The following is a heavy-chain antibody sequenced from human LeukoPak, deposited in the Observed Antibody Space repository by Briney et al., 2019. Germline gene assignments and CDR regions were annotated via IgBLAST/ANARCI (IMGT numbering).Heavy chain of an antibody. CDR1: GFTFSSYG. CDR3: VAPDAFDI. J-gene: IGHJ3*02. V-gene: IGHV3-30*03. CDR2: ISYDGSNK. Sequence: GGSLRLSCAASGFTFSSYGMHWVRQAPGKGLEWVAVISYDGSNKYYADSVKGRFTISRDNSKNTLYLQMNSLRAEDTAVYYCVAPDAFDIWGQGTMVTVSS.